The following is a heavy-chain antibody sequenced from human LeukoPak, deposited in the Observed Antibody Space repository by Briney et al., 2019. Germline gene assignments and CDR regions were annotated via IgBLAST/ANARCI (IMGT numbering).Heavy chain of an antibody. CDR1: GFTFSSYA. V-gene: IGHV3-23*01. J-gene: IGHJ4*02. CDR2: ISGSGGST. D-gene: IGHD1-26*01. CDR3: AKDPVGATYYFDY. Sequence: GGSLRLSCAASGFTFSSYAMSWVRQAPGKGLEWVSTISGSGGSTYYADSVKGRFTISRDNSKNTLYLQMNSLRAEDTAVYYCAKDPVGATYYFDYWGQGTLVTVSS.